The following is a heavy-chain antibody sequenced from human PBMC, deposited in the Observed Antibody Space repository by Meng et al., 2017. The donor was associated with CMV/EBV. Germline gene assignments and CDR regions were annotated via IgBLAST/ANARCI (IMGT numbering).Heavy chain of an antibody. Sequence: ASVQVSCKASGYTFTSYGISWLRQAPGQGLEGMGWISAYNGNTNYAQKLQGRVTMTTDTSTSTAYMELRSLRSDDTAVYYCARDDEVLRFLEWLPHFDYWGQGTLVTVSS. CDR1: GYTFTSYG. CDR3: ARDDEVLRFLEWLPHFDY. V-gene: IGHV1-18*01. J-gene: IGHJ4*02. D-gene: IGHD3-3*01. CDR2: ISAYNGNT.